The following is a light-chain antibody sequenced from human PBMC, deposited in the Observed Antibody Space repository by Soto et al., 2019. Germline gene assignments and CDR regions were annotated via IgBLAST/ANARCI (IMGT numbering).Light chain of an antibody. CDR1: QSISSY. V-gene: IGKV1-39*01. CDR3: QQYYLYPRT. J-gene: IGKJ1*01. Sequence: DIRMTQSESSLSASVRDGVTLTFRASQSISSYLNWYQQKPGKAPKLLIYAASTLQSGVPSRFSGSESGTDFTLTISSLQSEDFATYYCQQYYLYPRTFGQGTKVDIK. CDR2: AAS.